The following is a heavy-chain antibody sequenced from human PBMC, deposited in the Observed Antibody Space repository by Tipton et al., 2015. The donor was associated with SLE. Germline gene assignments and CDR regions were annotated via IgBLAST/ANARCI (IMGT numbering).Heavy chain of an antibody. CDR1: GFSVSSSY. Sequence: LRLSCAASGFSVSSSYWSWIRQPDGKGLEWIGRIYTSGATDDNPSLKSRVTMSVDMSKNQIFLKMTSVTAADSAVYFCARVWLNNAFDIWGQGTRVTVSS. V-gene: IGHV4-4*07. D-gene: IGHD2/OR15-2a*01. CDR2: IYTSGAT. J-gene: IGHJ3*02. CDR3: ARVWLNNAFDI.